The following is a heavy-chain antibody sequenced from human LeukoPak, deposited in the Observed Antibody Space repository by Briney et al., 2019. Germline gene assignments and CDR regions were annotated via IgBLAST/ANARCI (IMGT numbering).Heavy chain of an antibody. CDR1: GGTFSSYA. CDR2: IIPIFGTA. J-gene: IGHJ5*02. Sequence: ASVKVSCKASGGTFSSYAIGWVRQAPGQGLEWMGGIIPIFGTANYAQKFQGRVTITADESTSTAYMELSSLRSEDTAVYYCARGAPSLRYFDWSTINWFDPWGQGTLVTVSS. CDR3: ARGAPSLRYFDWSTINWFDP. D-gene: IGHD3-9*01. V-gene: IGHV1-69*13.